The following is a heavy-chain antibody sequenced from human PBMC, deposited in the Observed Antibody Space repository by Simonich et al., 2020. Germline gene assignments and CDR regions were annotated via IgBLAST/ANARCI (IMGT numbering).Heavy chain of an antibody. CDR3: ARDYSNYDAFDI. CDR1: GFTFSSYW. J-gene: IGHJ3*02. CDR2: INSDGSST. Sequence: EVQLVESGGGLVQPGGSLRLSCAASGFTFSSYWMHWVRQGPGKGRVGGARINSDGSSTSYADSVKGRFTISRDNAKNTLYLQMNSLRAEDTAVYYCARDYSNYDAFDIWGQGTMVTVSS. V-gene: IGHV3-74*01. D-gene: IGHD4-4*01.